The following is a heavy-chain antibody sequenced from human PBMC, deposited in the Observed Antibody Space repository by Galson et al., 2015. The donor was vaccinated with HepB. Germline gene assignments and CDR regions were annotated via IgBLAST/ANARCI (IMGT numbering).Heavy chain of an antibody. V-gene: IGHV3-23*01. Sequence: SLRLSCAASGFTFSSYAMSWVRQAPGKGLEWVSAISGSGGSTYYADSVKGRFTISRDNSKNTLYLQMNSLRAEDTAVYYCAKLGVVPAAIPYDGMDVWGQGTTVTVSS. D-gene: IGHD2-2*02. CDR1: GFTFSSYA. CDR3: AKLGVVPAAIPYDGMDV. CDR2: ISGSGGST. J-gene: IGHJ6*02.